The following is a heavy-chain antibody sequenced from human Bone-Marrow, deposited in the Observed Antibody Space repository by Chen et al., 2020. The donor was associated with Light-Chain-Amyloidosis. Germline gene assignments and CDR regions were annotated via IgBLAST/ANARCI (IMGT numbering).Heavy chain of an antibody. J-gene: IGHJ4*02. CDR2: IYPDDSDA. Sequence: EVQLEQSGPEVKKPGESLKISCKGSGYTFPNYWIGWVRQMPGKGLEWVGVIYPDDSDARYSPSFEGQVTISADKSITSASLQWRSLKASDTAMYYCARRRDGYNFDYWGQGTLVTVSS. V-gene: IGHV5-51*01. D-gene: IGHD5-12*01. CDR3: ARRRDGYNFDY. CDR1: GYTFPNYW.